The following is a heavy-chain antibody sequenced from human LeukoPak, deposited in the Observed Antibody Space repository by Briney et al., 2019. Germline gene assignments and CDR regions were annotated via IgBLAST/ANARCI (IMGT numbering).Heavy chain of an antibody. CDR2: ISYDGSNK. Sequence: GGSLRLPCAASGFTFSSYAMHWVRQAPGKGLEWVAVISYDGSNKYYADSVKGRFTISRDNSKNTLYLQMNSLRAEDTAVYYCARPQNVDTAMVPVPFDYWGQGTLVTVSS. CDR3: ARPQNVDTAMVPVPFDY. CDR1: GFTFSSYA. V-gene: IGHV3-30-3*01. J-gene: IGHJ4*02. D-gene: IGHD5-18*01.